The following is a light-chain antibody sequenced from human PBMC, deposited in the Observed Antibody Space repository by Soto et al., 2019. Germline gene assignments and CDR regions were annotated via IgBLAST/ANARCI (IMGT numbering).Light chain of an antibody. CDR3: QQYKNWPPLT. CDR1: QSVSYN. V-gene: IGKV3-15*01. Sequence: EIVMTQSPATLSVSPGETATLSCRAIQSVSYNVAWYQQKPGQGPRLLIYGAVTRATGIPARFSGSGSGTEVTLTIRSLQSEDFAVYYCQQYKNWPPLTFGGGTKVEIK. CDR2: GAV. J-gene: IGKJ4*01.